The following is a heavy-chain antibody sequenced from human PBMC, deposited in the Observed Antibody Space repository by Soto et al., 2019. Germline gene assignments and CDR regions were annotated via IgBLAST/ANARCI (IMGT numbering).Heavy chain of an antibody. CDR3: ARYPRVGWLATDDYYYYGMDV. D-gene: IGHD6-19*01. Sequence: ASVKVSCKASGGTFSSYAISWVRQAPGQGLEWMGGIIPIFGTANYAQKFQGRVTITADESTSTAYMELSSLRSENTAVYYCARYPRVGWLATDDYYYYGMDVWGQGTTVTVSS. V-gene: IGHV1-69*13. CDR1: GGTFSSYA. CDR2: IIPIFGTA. J-gene: IGHJ6*02.